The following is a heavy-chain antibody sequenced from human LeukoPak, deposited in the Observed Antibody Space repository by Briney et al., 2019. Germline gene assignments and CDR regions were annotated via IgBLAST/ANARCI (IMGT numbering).Heavy chain of an antibody. CDR2: INHCGST. Sequence: SETLSLTCAVYGGSFSGYYWSWIRQPPGKGLEWIGEINHCGSTNYNPSLKSRVTISVDTSKNQFSLKLSSVTAADTAVYYCASRAGIVVVPAATGYYFDYWGQGTLVTVSS. J-gene: IGHJ4*02. CDR1: GGSFSGYY. D-gene: IGHD2-2*01. CDR3: ASRAGIVVVPAATGYYFDY. V-gene: IGHV4-34*01.